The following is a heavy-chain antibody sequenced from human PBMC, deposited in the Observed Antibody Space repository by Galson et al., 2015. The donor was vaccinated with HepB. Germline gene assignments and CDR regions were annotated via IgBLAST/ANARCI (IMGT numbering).Heavy chain of an antibody. Sequence: SLRLSCAASGFGVSINYMSWVRQAPGKGLEWVSVIYSDGSTYYADSVKGRFTISRDNSKNTLFLQMNSLRPEDTAVYYCARDSYYYDRTGYYFFFAYWGQGALVTVSS. D-gene: IGHD3-22*01. CDR3: ARDSYYYDRTGYYFFFAY. V-gene: IGHV3-66*02. J-gene: IGHJ4*02. CDR2: IYSDGST. CDR1: GFGVSINY.